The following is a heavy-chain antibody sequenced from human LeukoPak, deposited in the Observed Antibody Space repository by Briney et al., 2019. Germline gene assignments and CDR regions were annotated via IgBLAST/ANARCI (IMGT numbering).Heavy chain of an antibody. J-gene: IGHJ6*03. Sequence: SVKVSCKASGGTFISYAISWVRQAPGQGLEWMGGIIPIFGTANYAQKFQGRVTITADESTSTAYMELSSLRSEDTAVYYCARSPIQLWLGPRYYYYMDVWGKGTTVTVSS. D-gene: IGHD5-18*01. CDR3: ARSPIQLWLGPRYYYYMDV. CDR1: GGTFISYA. V-gene: IGHV1-69*13. CDR2: IIPIFGTA.